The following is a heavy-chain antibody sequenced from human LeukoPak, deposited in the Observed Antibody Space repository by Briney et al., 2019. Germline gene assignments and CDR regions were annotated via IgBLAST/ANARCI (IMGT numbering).Heavy chain of an antibody. CDR1: GFTFSDYY. Sequence: PGGSLRLSCAASGFTFSDYYMSWIRQAPGKGLEWVSYISSSGSTIYYADSVKGRFTISRDNSKNSLYLQMNSLRTEDTALYHCAKDYLGGSYSTWFDPWGQGTLVTVSS. J-gene: IGHJ5*02. V-gene: IGHV3-11*01. CDR3: AKDYLGGSYSTWFDP. D-gene: IGHD1-26*01. CDR2: ISSSGSTI.